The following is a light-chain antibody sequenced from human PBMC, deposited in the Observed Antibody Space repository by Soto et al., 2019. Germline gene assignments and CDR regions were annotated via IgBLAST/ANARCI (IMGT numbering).Light chain of an antibody. Sequence: QSALTQPASVSGSPGQSITISCTGASSDVGGYDFVSWYQQHPGKAPKVMIYDVNHRPSGVSNRFSGSKSGNTASLTISGLQAEEEADYYCASYTSSSTVVFGGGTKLTVL. J-gene: IGLJ3*02. CDR3: ASYTSSSTVV. V-gene: IGLV2-14*01. CDR1: SSDVGGYDF. CDR2: DVN.